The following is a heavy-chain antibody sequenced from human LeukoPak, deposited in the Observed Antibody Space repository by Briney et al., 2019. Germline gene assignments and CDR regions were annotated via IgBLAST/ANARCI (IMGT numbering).Heavy chain of an antibody. Sequence: SQTLSLTCAISGDSVSSNSAAWDWIRQSPWRGLEWLGRTYYRSKWYNDYAVCVKRRITINPDTSKNQFSLQLISVTHEDTAVYYCARLRGSYWKVDHYYFDYWGQGTLVTVSS. J-gene: IGHJ4*02. CDR1: GDSVSSNSAA. V-gene: IGHV6-1*01. CDR2: TYYRSKWYN. D-gene: IGHD1-26*01. CDR3: ARLRGSYWKVDHYYFDY.